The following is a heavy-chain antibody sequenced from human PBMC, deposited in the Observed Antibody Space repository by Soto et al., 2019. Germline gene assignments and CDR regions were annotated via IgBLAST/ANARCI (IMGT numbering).Heavy chain of an antibody. J-gene: IGHJ4*02. V-gene: IGHV3-74*01. CDR2: INSDGSST. D-gene: IGHD2-2*02. CDR3: ALLRYCSSTSCYSY. CDR1: GFTFSSYC. Sequence: PGGFLRLSCAASGFTFSSYCMHWVRQAPGKGLVWVSRINSDGSSTSYADSVKGRFTISRDNAKNTLYLQMNSLRAEDTAVYYCALLRYCSSTSCYSYWGQGTLVTVSS.